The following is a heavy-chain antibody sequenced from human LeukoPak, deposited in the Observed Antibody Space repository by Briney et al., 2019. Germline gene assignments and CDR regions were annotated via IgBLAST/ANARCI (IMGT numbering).Heavy chain of an antibody. Sequence: GASVKVSCKASGYTFTSYGISWVRQAPGQGLEWVGWIRPKSGDIHYAQTFYGRVTLTRGTSINTAYMELTGLTSDDTGVYYCTRDHNWGPDYWGQGTLIIVSS. D-gene: IGHD7-27*01. V-gene: IGHV1-2*02. J-gene: IGHJ4*02. CDR1: GYTFTSYG. CDR3: TRDHNWGPDY. CDR2: IRPKSGDI.